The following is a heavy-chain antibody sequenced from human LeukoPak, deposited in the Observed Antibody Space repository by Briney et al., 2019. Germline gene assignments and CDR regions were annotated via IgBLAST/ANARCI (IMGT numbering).Heavy chain of an antibody. CDR1: GFIFSNAW. V-gene: IGHV3-15*07. CDR2: IKSKTDGGTR. Sequence: GGSLRLSCAASGFIFSNAWMNWVRQAPGKGLEWVGRIKSKTDGGTRDYAAPVKGRFTISRDDSKNTLYLQMNSLKTEDTAVYFCTNYYYDSSGYPAGFDYWGQGTLVTVSS. D-gene: IGHD3-22*01. J-gene: IGHJ4*02. CDR3: TNYYYDSSGYPAGFDY.